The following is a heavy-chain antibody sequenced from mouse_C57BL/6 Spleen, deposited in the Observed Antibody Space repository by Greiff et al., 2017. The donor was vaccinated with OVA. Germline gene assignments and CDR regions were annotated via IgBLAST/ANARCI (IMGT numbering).Heavy chain of an antibody. CDR2: INPNNGGT. CDR3: ACPYDYDLYYFDY. CDR1: GYTFTDYY. D-gene: IGHD2-4*01. V-gene: IGHV1-26*01. Sequence: VQLQQSGPELVKPGASVKISCKASGYTFTDYYMNWVKQSHGKSLEWIGDINPNNGGTSYNQKFKGKATLTVDKSSSTAYMELRSLTSEDSAVYYCACPYDYDLYYFDYWGQGTTLTVSS. J-gene: IGHJ2*01.